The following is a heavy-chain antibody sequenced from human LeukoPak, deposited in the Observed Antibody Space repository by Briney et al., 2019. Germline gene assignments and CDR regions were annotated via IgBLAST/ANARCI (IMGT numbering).Heavy chain of an antibody. J-gene: IGHJ6*02. V-gene: IGHV3-73*01. D-gene: IGHD6-13*01. CDR3: TTTGIAAAKPYYYGMDV. CDR1: GFTFSGSA. CDR2: IRSKANSYAT. Sequence: EGSLKLSRAASGFTFSGSAMHWVRQAPGKGLEWVGRIRSKANSYATAYAASVKGRFTISRDDSKNTAYLQMNSLKTEDTAVYYCTTTGIAAAKPYYYGMDVWGQGTTVTVSS.